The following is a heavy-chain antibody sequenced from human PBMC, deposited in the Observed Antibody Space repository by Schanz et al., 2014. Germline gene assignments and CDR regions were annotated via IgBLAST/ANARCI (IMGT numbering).Heavy chain of an antibody. J-gene: IGHJ6*02. D-gene: IGHD2-15*01. Sequence: EVQLVESGGCLVQPGGSLRLSCSASGFTFSSHAMYWVRQAPGKGLEHVSGISSNGGSTYYADLVKGRFTISRDNSTNTLYLQMSSLRPEDTAVYFCVKGRVYCSGSSCSYYYYYGMDVWGPGTTVTVSS. V-gene: IGHV3-64D*09. CDR1: GFTFSSHA. CDR2: ISSNGGST. CDR3: VKGRVYCSGSSCSYYYYYGMDV.